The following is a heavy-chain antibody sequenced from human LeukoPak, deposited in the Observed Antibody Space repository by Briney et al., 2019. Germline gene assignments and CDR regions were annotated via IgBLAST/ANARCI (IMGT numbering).Heavy chain of an antibody. CDR2: ISDSGST. V-gene: IGHV4-59*12. J-gene: IGHJ4*02. CDR1: GGSISSYY. CDR3: AREQNGDPFDY. Sequence: SETLSLTCTVSGGSISSYYWSWIRQPPGKGLEWIGYISDSGSTNYNSPLESRITISLDTSKNQFSLKLSSVTAADTAVYYCAREQNGDPFDYWGQGTLVTVSS. D-gene: IGHD4-17*01.